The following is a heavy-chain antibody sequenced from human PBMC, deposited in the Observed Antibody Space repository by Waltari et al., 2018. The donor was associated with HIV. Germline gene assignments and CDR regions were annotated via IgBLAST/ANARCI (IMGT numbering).Heavy chain of an antibody. Sequence: QVQLVESGGGVVQPGRSLRLSCATSGFTLSRYGMPWVRQAPGKGLEWVTVIWYDGSKKYYADSVKGRFTISRDNSKNTLYLQMNSLRIEDTAVYYCARKYSSSWGAPFDYWGQGTLVTVSS. CDR1: GFTLSRYG. V-gene: IGHV3-33*01. CDR2: IWYDGSKK. CDR3: ARKYSSSWGAPFDY. D-gene: IGHD6-13*01. J-gene: IGHJ4*02.